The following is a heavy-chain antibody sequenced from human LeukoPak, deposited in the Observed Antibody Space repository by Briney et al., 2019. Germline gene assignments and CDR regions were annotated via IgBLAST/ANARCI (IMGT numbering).Heavy chain of an antibody. J-gene: IGHJ4*02. Sequence: GSLRLSCAASGFTFSSYSMNWVRQPPGKGLEWIGSIYYSGSTYYNPSLKSRVTISVDTSKNQFSLKLSSVTAADTAVYYCARHCPKDIVVVPAAVDYWGQGTLVTVSS. D-gene: IGHD2-2*01. CDR3: ARHCPKDIVVVPAAVDY. CDR2: IYYSGST. V-gene: IGHV4-39*01. CDR1: GFTFSSYSMN.